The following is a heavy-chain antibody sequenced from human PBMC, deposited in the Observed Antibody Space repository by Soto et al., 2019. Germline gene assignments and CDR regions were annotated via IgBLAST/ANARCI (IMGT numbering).Heavy chain of an antibody. CDR1: GGSFSGYY. J-gene: IGHJ4*02. CDR3: ARTYSSSWSPFDY. CDR2: INQSGST. Sequence: QVQLQQWGAGLLKPSEILSLTCAVSGGSFSGYYWSWIRQPPGKGLEWIGEINQSGSTNYNPSLKSRVTISVDTSKNQFSLKLSSVTAADTAVYYCARTYSSSWSPFDYWGQGTLVTVSS. D-gene: IGHD6-13*01. V-gene: IGHV4-34*01.